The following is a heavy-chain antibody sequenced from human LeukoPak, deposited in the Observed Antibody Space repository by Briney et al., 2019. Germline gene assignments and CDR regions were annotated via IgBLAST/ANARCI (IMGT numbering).Heavy chain of an antibody. J-gene: IGHJ6*02. D-gene: IGHD3-10*01. CDR2: ISGSGGST. CDR1: GFTFSTYP. Sequence: GGSLRLSCAASGFTFSTYPMSWVRQAPGKGLEWVSGISGSGGSTYYADSVKGRFTISRDNSKNTLYLQMNSLRAEDTAVYYCAKDMVRGVIIQDPRYYYYGMDVWGQGTTVTVSS. V-gene: IGHV3-23*01. CDR3: AKDMVRGVIIQDPRYYYYGMDV.